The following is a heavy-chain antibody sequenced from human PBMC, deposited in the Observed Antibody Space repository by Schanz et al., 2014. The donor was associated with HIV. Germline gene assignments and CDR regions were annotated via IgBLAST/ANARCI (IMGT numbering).Heavy chain of an antibody. J-gene: IGHJ4*02. D-gene: IGHD3-22*01. CDR2: ISGSGGST. CDR3: AKDPNDREKAFDY. CDR1: GLPFSTSA. V-gene: IGHV3-23*01. Sequence: VQLLESGGGLVQPGGSRRLSCAVSGLPFSTSAMSWVRQAPGKGLEWVSDISGSGGSTYYADSVKGRFTISRDNSKNTLYLQMNSLRAEDTAVYYCAKDPNDREKAFDYWGQGTLVTVSS.